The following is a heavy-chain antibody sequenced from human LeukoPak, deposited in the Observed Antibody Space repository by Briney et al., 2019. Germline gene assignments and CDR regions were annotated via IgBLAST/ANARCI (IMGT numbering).Heavy chain of an antibody. CDR3: ARAYYDFWSGYFGTNWFDP. CDR1: GGTFSSYD. D-gene: IGHD3-3*01. J-gene: IGHJ5*02. Sequence: GASVKVSCKASGGTFSSYDINWVRQATGQGLEWMGWMNPNSGNTGYAQKFQGRVTMTRNTSISTAYMELSSLRSEDTAVYYCARAYYDFWSGYFGTNWFDPWGQGTLVTVSS. V-gene: IGHV1-8*02. CDR2: MNPNSGNT.